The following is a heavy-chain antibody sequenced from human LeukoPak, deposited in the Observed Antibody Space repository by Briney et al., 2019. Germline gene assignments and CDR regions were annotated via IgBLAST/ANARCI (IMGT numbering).Heavy chain of an antibody. CDR2: IYYSGST. V-gene: IGHV4-59*01. CDR1: GGSISSYY. Sequence: PSETLSLTCTVSGGSISSYYWSWIRQPPGKGLEWIGYIYYSGSTNYNPSLKSRVTISVDMSKNQFSLKLSSVTAADTAVYYCAAQIAVPGTPFDYWGQGALVTVSS. J-gene: IGHJ4*02. CDR3: AAQIAVPGTPFDY. D-gene: IGHD6-19*01.